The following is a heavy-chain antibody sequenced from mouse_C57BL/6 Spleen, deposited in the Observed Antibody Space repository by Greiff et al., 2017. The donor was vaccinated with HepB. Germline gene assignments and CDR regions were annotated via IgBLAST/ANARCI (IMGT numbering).Heavy chain of an antibody. CDR3: VRDDGAY. CDR1: GFTFNTYA. J-gene: IGHJ2*01. D-gene: IGHD2-3*01. CDR2: IRSKSSNYAT. Sequence: EVKLVESGGGLVQPKGSLKLSCAASGFTFNTYAMHWVRQAPGKGLEWVALIRSKSSNYATYYADSVKDRFTISRDDSQSMLYLQMNNLKTEDTAMYYCVRDDGAYWGQGTTLTVSS. V-gene: IGHV10-3*01.